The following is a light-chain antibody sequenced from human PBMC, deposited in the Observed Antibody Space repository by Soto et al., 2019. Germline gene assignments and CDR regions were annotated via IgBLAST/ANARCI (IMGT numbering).Light chain of an antibody. CDR2: EDN. CDR3: QSYDATNQV. Sequence: NFMLTQPHSVSESPGKTVIISCTRSSGSIASNYVQWYQQRPGSSPPTVIYEDNQRPSGVPDRFSGSIDSSSNSASLTISGLDAEDEAYYYCQSYDATNQVFGGGTKLTVL. J-gene: IGLJ3*02. V-gene: IGLV6-57*01. CDR1: SGSIASNY.